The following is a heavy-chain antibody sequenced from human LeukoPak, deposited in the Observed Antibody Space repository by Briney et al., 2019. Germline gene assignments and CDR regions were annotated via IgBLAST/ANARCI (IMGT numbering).Heavy chain of an antibody. V-gene: IGHV4-61*02. Sequence: SETLSLTCTVSGGSISSGNYYWSWIRKPAGKGLEWIGRIYTSGSTNYNPSLKSRVTISVDTSKNQFSLKLSSVTAADTAVYYCARSKGDSSSRYFGYWGQGTLLTVSS. J-gene: IGHJ4*02. CDR2: IYTSGST. CDR1: GGSISSGNYY. CDR3: ARSKGDSSSRYFGY. D-gene: IGHD6-6*01.